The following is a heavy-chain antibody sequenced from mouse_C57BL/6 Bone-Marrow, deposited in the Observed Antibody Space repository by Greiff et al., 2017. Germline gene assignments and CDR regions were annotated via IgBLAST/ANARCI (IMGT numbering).Heavy chain of an antibody. V-gene: IGHV1-19*01. Sequence: VQLQQSGPVLVKPGASVKMSCKASGYTFTDYYMNWVKQSHGQSLEWLGVINPYNGGTSYNQTFKGKATLTVDQSSSTAYMELNSLTSEDSAVYYCARDYGSFLRDEWGQGTTLTVSS. CDR2: INPYNGGT. CDR3: ARDYGSFLRDE. J-gene: IGHJ2*01. D-gene: IGHD1-1*01. CDR1: GYTFTDYY.